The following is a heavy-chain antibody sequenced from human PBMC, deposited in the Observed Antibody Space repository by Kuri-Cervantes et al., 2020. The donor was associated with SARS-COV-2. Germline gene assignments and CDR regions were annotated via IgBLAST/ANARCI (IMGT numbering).Heavy chain of an antibody. Sequence: GGSLRLSCAASGFTFSSYSMNWVRQAPGKGLEWVSAISGSGGSTYYADSVKGRFTISRDNAKNSLYLQMNSLRAEDTAVYYCARDLRLGKSLDYWGQGTLVTVSS. V-gene: IGHV3-21*01. CDR2: ISGSGGST. CDR1: GFTFSSYS. J-gene: IGHJ4*02. D-gene: IGHD7-27*01. CDR3: ARDLRLGKSLDY.